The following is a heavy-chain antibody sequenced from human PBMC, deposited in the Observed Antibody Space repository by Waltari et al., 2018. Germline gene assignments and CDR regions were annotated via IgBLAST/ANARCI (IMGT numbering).Heavy chain of an antibody. CDR2: SSSSSSYI. CDR1: GFTFSSYS. V-gene: IGHV3-21*01. CDR3: ARAFLRSSSSTY. Sequence: EVQLVESGGGLVKPGGSLRLSCAASGFTFSSYSMNWVRQAPGKGLELVSSSSSSSSYIYYADSVKGRFTISRDNAKNSLYLQMNSLRAEDTAVYYCARAFLRSSSSTYWGQGTLVTVSS. J-gene: IGHJ4*02. D-gene: IGHD6-6*01.